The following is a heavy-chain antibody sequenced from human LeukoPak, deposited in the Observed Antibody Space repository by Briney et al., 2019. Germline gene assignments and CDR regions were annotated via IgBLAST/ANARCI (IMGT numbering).Heavy chain of an antibody. CDR3: AKGLNGISYAFDH. CDR1: GFTFDAFS. J-gene: IGHJ4*02. V-gene: IGHV3-43*02. Sequence: GGSLRLSCTASGFTFDAFSMHWVRQTPGTGLEWVSLISGDGLTTHSADSVKGRFTISRDNRKKSLFLQMDSLRGDDTAVYFCAKGLNGISYAFDHWGQGTRVTVSS. D-gene: IGHD2-8*01. CDR2: ISGDGLTT.